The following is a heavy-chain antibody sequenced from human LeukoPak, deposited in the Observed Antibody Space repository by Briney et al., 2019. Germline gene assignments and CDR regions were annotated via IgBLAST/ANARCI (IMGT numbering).Heavy chain of an antibody. CDR3: AGGPEKADLDF. V-gene: IGHV4-59*01. D-gene: IGHD1-14*01. J-gene: IGHJ4*02. CDR1: GGPMNFYY. CDR2: IYSSGRT. Sequence: SETLSLTCSVSGGPMNFYYWNWIRQSPGKGLQWIGYIYSSGRTNYNPSLKSRVSISVDKSNNQFSLNLRSVTAADTAVYYCAGGPEKADLDFWGQGTLVIVSS.